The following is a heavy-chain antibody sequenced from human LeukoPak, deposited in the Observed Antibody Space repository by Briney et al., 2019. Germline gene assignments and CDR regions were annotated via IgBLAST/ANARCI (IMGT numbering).Heavy chain of an antibody. J-gene: IGHJ5*02. CDR1: GGDFTDYY. CDR3: ARGWYSSRGRCYFLCS. Sequence: PSETLSLTCAVYGGDFTDYYWSWIRQPPGGGREWSGEIKHRGSTNYNASLKSRLTMSVDSSKNQIFLRLNSVTAADTALYYCARGWYSSRGRCYFLCSWGQGTLVTVSS. CDR2: IKHRGST. D-gene: IGHD2-15*01. V-gene: IGHV4-34*01.